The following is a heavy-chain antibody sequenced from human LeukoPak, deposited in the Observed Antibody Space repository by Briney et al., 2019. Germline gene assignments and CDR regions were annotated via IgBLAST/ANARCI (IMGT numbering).Heavy chain of an antibody. CDR2: IYPGDSDT. Sequence: GESLKISCKGSGYSFTSYWIGWVRPMPGKGLEWMGIIYPGDSDTRYSPSFQGQVTISADKSISTAYLQWSSLKASDTAMYYCARHFNYYGSGSYLDYWGQGTLATVSS. J-gene: IGHJ4*02. D-gene: IGHD3-10*01. CDR1: GYSFTSYW. V-gene: IGHV5-51*01. CDR3: ARHFNYYGSGSYLDY.